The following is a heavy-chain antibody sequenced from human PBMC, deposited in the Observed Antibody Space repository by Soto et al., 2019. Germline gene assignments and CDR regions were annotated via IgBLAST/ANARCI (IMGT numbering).Heavy chain of an antibody. CDR3: ARYYCDTSGYYYDY. J-gene: IGHJ4*02. CDR1: GGSISSYY. V-gene: IGHV4-59*13. CDR2: IYYNGTT. Sequence: SETLSLTCTVSGGSISSYYWSWIRQPPGKGLEWIGYIYYNGTTNYNPSLKSRVTMSVGTSKNQFSLKLSSVTAADTAVYYCARYYCDTSGYYYDYWGQGSLVTVSS. D-gene: IGHD3-22*01.